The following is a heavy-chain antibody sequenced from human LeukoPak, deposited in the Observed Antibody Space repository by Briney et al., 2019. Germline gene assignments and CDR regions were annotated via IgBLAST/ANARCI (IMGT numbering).Heavy chain of an antibody. D-gene: IGHD4-23*01. CDR3: ARSRTSVVRDFDY. CDR1: GGSISSGGYY. CDR2: IYTSGST. Sequence: PSETLSLTCTVSGGSISSGGYYWSWIRQPAGKGLEWIGRIYTSGSTNYNPSLKSRVTISVDTSKNQFSLKLSSVTAADTAVYYCARSRTSVVRDFDYWGQGTLVTVSS. J-gene: IGHJ4*02. V-gene: IGHV4-61*02.